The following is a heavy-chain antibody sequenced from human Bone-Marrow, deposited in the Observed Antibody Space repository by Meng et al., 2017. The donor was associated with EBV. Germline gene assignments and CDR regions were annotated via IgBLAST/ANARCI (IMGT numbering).Heavy chain of an antibody. D-gene: IGHD6-19*01. CDR2: IYHSGST. V-gene: IGHV4-4*03. J-gene: IGHJ4*02. Sequence: QESSPRLRNPPGTLALPCAGSGGPITSSTGWSWVRQPPGKGLEWIGEIYHSGSTNYNPPLKSRVTISVDKSKNQFSLKLSSVTAADTAVYYCARGLAVAGTSLYYFDYWGQGTLVTVSS. CDR3: ARGLAVAGTSLYYFDY. CDR1: GGPITSSTG.